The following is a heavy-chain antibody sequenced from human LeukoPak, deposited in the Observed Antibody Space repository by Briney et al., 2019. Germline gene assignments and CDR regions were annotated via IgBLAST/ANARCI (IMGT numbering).Heavy chain of an antibody. CDR2: ISSSSSYI. J-gene: IGHJ4*02. V-gene: IGHV3-21*04. CDR3: AKERDIVVPAAILVDY. D-gene: IGHD2-2*01. Sequence: GGSLRLSCAASGFTFSSYSMNWVRQAPGKGLEWVSSISSSSSYIYYADSVKGRFTISRDNSKNTLYLQMNSLRAEDTAVYYCAKERDIVVPAAILVDYWGQGTLVTVSS. CDR1: GFTFSSYS.